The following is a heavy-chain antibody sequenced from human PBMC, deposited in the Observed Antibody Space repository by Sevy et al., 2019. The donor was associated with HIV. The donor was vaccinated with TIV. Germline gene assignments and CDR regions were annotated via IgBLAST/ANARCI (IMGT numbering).Heavy chain of an antibody. CDR3: ANSRGRYEGSSWLYYYYLMDV. D-gene: IGHD6-13*01. CDR2: ISNDGSDK. V-gene: IGHV3-30*18. Sequence: GGSLRLSCAAAGFTFRRHGMHWARQAPGKGLEWVAVISNDGSDKEYADSVKGRFTVSRDNSKDTVYLQMNSLRPEHTAVYYCANSRGRYEGSSWLYYYYLMDVWGQGTTVTVSS. CDR1: GFTFRRHG. J-gene: IGHJ6*02.